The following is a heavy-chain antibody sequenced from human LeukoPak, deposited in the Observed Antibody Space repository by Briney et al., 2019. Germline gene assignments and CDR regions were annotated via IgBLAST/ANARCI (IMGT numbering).Heavy chain of an antibody. J-gene: IGHJ4*02. D-gene: IGHD2-21*02. CDR2: INRGSNYI. Sequence: GGSLRLSCAASGFTFSSYTINWVRQPPGKGLEWVASINRGSNYIFYADSVKGRFTISRDNGKNSLSLQMNSLRAEDTAVYCCARDRGGRVVVTATYFDSWGQGTLVTVSS. CDR1: GFTFSSYT. V-gene: IGHV3-21*01. CDR3: ARDRGGRVVVTATYFDS.